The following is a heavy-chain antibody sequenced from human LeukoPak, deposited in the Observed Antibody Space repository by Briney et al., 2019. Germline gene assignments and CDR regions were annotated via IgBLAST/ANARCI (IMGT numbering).Heavy chain of an antibody. CDR3: ARAEVIAIFDL. CDR2: IYSGGST. Sequence: PGGSLRLSCAASEFTVKDYYMSWVRQAPGKGLEWVSIIYSGGSTYYADSVKGRFTISRDNSKNTLYLQMNSLKFEDTALYYCARAEVIAIFDLWGQGTPVTVSS. J-gene: IGHJ4*02. V-gene: IGHV3-66*02. D-gene: IGHD2-21*01. CDR1: EFTVKDYY.